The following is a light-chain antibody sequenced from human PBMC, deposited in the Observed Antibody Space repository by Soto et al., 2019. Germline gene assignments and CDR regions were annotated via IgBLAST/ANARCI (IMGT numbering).Light chain of an antibody. Sequence: EIVLTQSPATLSLSPGERATLSCRASQSVSSFLGWYHQTPGQAPRLHIYDTSNRATDTPARFSGSGSGTDFTLTISSIEPEDFAVYYCQQRSNWPPGRTFGGGTKVEIK. V-gene: IGKV3-11*01. CDR3: QQRSNWPPGRT. CDR2: DTS. J-gene: IGKJ4*01. CDR1: QSVSSF.